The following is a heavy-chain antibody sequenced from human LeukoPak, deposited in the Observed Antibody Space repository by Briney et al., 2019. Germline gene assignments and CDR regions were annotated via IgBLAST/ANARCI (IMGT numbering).Heavy chain of an antibody. CDR2: ISGRASST. Sequence: GGSLRLSCAASGFTFSSYAMNWVRQAPGKGLEWVSGISGRASSTYYADSVKGRFTISRDNSKNTLYLQMNSLRAEDTAVYYCAKDAGLYSYGFYYFDYWGQGTLVTVSS. CDR1: GFTFSSYA. J-gene: IGHJ4*02. V-gene: IGHV3-23*01. D-gene: IGHD5-18*01. CDR3: AKDAGLYSYGFYYFDY.